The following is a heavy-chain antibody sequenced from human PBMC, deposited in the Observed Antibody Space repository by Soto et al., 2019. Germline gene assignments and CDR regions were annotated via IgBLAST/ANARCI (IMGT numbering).Heavy chain of an antibody. CDR1: GYTFTSYG. Sequence: ASVKVSCKASGYTFTSYGISWVRQAPGQGLEWMGWISAYNGNTNYAQKLQGRVTMTTDTSTSTAYMELRSLRSDDTAMYYCARQVYNYDILAPHAFDIWGQGTMVTV. D-gene: IGHD3-9*01. CDR2: ISAYNGNT. CDR3: ARQVYNYDILAPHAFDI. J-gene: IGHJ3*02. V-gene: IGHV1-18*01.